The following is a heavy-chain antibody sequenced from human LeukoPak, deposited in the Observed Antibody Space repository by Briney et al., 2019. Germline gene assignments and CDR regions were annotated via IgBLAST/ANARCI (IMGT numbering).Heavy chain of an antibody. CDR3: ARGDQLPTYYDFWSGYYIGYYFDY. CDR2: INHSGST. V-gene: IGHV4-34*01. CDR1: GGSFSGYY. Sequence: SETLSLTCAVYGGSFSGYYWSWIRQPPGKGLEWIGEINHSGSTNYNPSLKSRVTISVDTSKNQFSLKLSSVTAADTAVYYCARGDQLPTYYDFWSGYYIGYYFDYWGQGTLVTVSS. D-gene: IGHD3-3*01. J-gene: IGHJ4*02.